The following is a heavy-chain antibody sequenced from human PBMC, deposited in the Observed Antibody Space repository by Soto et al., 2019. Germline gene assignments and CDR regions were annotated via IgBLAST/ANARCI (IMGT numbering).Heavy chain of an antibody. V-gene: IGHV4-31*03. Sequence: QVQLQESGPGLVKPSQTLSLTCTVSGGSISSGGYYWSWIRQHPGKGLEWIGYIYYSVSTYYNPSLKSRVTISVDTSKNQFSLKLSSVTAADTAVYYCAREFGSSWYRGYAFDIWGQGTMVTVSS. CDR1: GGSISSGGYY. CDR2: IYYSVST. CDR3: AREFGSSWYRGYAFDI. D-gene: IGHD6-13*01. J-gene: IGHJ3*02.